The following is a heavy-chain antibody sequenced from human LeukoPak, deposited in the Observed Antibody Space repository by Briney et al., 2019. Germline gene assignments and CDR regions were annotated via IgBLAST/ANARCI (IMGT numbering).Heavy chain of an antibody. CDR2: IYYSGST. J-gene: IGHJ1*01. CDR3: ARGNLRRWPAEYFKH. V-gene: IGHV4-59*01. D-gene: IGHD5-24*01. Sequence: SELLSLTCTVSDGSISSYYWSWIQQPPGKGLEWIGYIYYSGSTSYNPSLKSRVTISVDTSMRQFSLQLTSVTAADTAGYYCARGNLRRWPAEYFKHWGQGKLVVVSS. CDR1: DGSISSYY.